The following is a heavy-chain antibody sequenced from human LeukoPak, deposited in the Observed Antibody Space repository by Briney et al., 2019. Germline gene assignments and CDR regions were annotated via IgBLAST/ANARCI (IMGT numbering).Heavy chain of an antibody. CDR2: INPNSGGT. CDR1: GYTFTGYY. CDR3: ARGPRGEYCSSTSCYWSQGAFDI. V-gene: IGHV1-2*02. D-gene: IGHD2-2*01. Sequence: ASVKVSCKASGYTFTGYYMHWVRQAPGQGLEWMGWINPNSGGTNYAQKFQGRVTMTRDTSISTAYMELSRLRSDDTAVYYCARGPRGEYCSSTSCYWSQGAFDIWGQGTMVTVSS. J-gene: IGHJ3*02.